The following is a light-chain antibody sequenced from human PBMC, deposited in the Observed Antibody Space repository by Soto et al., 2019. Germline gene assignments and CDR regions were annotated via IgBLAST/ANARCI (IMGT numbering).Light chain of an antibody. CDR1: QSVSTN. V-gene: IGKV3-15*01. CDR2: GAS. Sequence: EVLMTQSPATLSLSPGERATLSCRARQSVSTNLAWYQQKPGQAPRLLIYGASTRATGIPARFSGSGSGTEFTLTISSLQSEDFAGYYCHQCNSWYTFGQGTKLEIK. CDR3: HQCNSWYT. J-gene: IGKJ2*01.